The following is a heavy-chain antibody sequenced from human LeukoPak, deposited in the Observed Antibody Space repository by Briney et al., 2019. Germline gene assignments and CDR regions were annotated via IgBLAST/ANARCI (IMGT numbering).Heavy chain of an antibody. V-gene: IGHV4-39*07. Sequence: SETLSLTCTVSGVSVSSSNYYWGWIRQPPGMGLEWIGSVYRSGSTSYNPSLKSRVTISIDTSKTQFSLKLSSVTAADTAVYYCARNGYYSVDYWGQGTLVTVSS. D-gene: IGHD4-17*01. CDR2: VYRSGST. CDR3: ARNGYYSVDY. J-gene: IGHJ4*02. CDR1: GVSVSSSNYY.